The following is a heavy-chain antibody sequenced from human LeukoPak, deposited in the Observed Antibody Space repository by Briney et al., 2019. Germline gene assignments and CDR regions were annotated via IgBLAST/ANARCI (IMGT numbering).Heavy chain of an antibody. CDR3: TTTSIAVAGPFDY. CDR1: GFTFSNAW. Sequence: PGVSLRLSCAASGFTFSNAWMSWVRQAPGKGLEWVGRIKSKTDGGTTDYAAPVKGGFTISRDDSKNTLYLQMNSLKTEDTAVYYCTTTSIAVAGPFDYWGQGTLVTVSS. CDR2: IKSKTDGGTT. V-gene: IGHV3-15*01. J-gene: IGHJ4*02. D-gene: IGHD6-19*01.